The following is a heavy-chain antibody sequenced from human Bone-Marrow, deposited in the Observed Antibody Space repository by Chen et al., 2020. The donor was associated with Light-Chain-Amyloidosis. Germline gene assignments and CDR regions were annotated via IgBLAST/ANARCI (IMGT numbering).Heavy chain of an antibody. V-gene: IGHV3-7*03. D-gene: IGHD6-13*01. Sequence: EVQLVESGGGLVQPGGSLKLSCAASGFTFSSHWMSWVRQAPGKGLEWVANIKEDGSQKYYVDSVKGQFTISRDNAKNSLYLQMNSLRAEDTVVYYCARDHSSGWYPYQDYWGQGTLVSVSS. J-gene: IGHJ4*02. CDR3: ARDHSSGWYPYQDY. CDR2: IKEDGSQK. CDR1: GFTFSSHW.